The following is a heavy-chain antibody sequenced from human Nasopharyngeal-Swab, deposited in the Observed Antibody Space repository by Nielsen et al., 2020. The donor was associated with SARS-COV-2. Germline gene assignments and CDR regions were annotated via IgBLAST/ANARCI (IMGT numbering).Heavy chain of an antibody. CDR3: AREDGDSSPFDY. CDR2: ISYDGSNK. D-gene: IGHD4-17*01. V-gene: IGHV3-30-3*01. CDR1: GFTFSSYA. Sequence: GESLKISCAASGFTFSSYAMHWVRQAPGKGLEWVAVISYDGSNKYYADSVKGRFTISRDNSKNTLYLQMNSLRAEDTAVYYCAREDGDSSPFDYWGQGTLVTVPS. J-gene: IGHJ4*02.